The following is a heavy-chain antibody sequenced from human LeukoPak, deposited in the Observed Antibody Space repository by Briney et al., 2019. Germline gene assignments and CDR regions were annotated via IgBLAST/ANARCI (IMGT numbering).Heavy chain of an antibody. CDR1: GGSISSSSYY. V-gene: IGHV4-39*07. D-gene: IGHD6-13*01. CDR3: ARAGYSSSPYFDY. CDR2: IYYSGST. Sequence: SETLSLTCTVSGGSISSSSYYWGWIRQPPGKGLEWIGSIYYSGSTNYNPSLKSRVTMSVDTSKNQFSLKLSSVTAADTAVYYCARAGYSSSPYFDYWGQGTLVTVSS. J-gene: IGHJ4*02.